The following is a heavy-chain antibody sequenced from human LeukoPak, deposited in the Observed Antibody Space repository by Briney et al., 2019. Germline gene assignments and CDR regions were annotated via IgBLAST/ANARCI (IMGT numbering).Heavy chain of an antibody. CDR1: GFSLSTGGMC. J-gene: IGHJ4*02. V-gene: IGHV2-70*11. CDR2: IDWDDDK. CDR3: TRSSAILTVDY. Sequence: SGPALVKPTQTLTLTCTVSGFSLSTGGMCVSWIRQPPGKALEWLARIDWDDDKYYSTSLKTRLTISMDTSKNQVVLTMTNMDPVNTATYYCTRSSAILTVDYWGQGTLVTVSS. D-gene: IGHD3-9*01.